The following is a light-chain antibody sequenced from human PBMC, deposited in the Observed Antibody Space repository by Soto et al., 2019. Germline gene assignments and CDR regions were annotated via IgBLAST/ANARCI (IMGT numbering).Light chain of an antibody. CDR2: AES. CDR3: QQYGRSPT. V-gene: IGKV3-20*01. CDR1: QGVTSNY. J-gene: IGKJ1*01. Sequence: EIVLTQSPGTLSFSPGERATLSCRASQGVTSNYLAWYQQRPGQAPRLLMYAESTRAPGIPDRFSGSASGTEFTLTSSRLEPEDFAVYYCQQYGRSPTFGQGTKVEIK.